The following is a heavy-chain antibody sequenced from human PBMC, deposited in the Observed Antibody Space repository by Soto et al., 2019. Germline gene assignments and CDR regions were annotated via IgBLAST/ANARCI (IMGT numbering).Heavy chain of an antibody. D-gene: IGHD3-3*01. J-gene: IGHJ6*03. CDR1: GYTFTSYY. Sequence: EASVKVSCKASGYTFTSYYMHWVRQAPGQGLEWMGIINPSGGSTSYAQKFQGRVTMTRDTSTSTVYMELSSLRSEDTAVYYCARGYYDFWSGYHYYMDVWGKGTTVTVSS. CDR2: INPSGGST. V-gene: IGHV1-46*03. CDR3: ARGYYDFWSGYHYYMDV.